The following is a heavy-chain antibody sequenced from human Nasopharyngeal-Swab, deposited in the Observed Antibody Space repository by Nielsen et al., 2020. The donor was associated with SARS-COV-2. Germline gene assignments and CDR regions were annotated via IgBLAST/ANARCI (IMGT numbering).Heavy chain of an antibody. CDR3: ARDGLDYDFWSAYFMDV. Sequence: GESLKISCAASGFTFSSYAMSWVRQAPGKGLEWVSIISGSGDTTYYADSVNDRSTISRDNSKNTLYLQMNSLRVEDTAVYYCARDGLDYDFWSAYFMDVWGQGTTVTVSS. D-gene: IGHD3-3*01. J-gene: IGHJ6*02. V-gene: IGHV3-23*01. CDR1: GFTFSSYA. CDR2: ISGSGDTT.